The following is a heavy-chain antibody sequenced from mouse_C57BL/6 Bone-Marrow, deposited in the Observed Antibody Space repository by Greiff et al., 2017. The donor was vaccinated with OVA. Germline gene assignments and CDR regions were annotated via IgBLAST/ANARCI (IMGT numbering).Heavy chain of an antibody. D-gene: IGHD2-3*01. Sequence: VQLQQSGPELVKPGASVKISCKASGYTFTDYYMIWVKQSHGKSLEWIGDINPNNGGTSYNQKFKGKATLTVDKSSSTAYMELRSLTSEDSAVYYCASGYDGYYAWFAYWGQGTLGTVSA. CDR1: GYTFTDYY. CDR2: INPNNGGT. CDR3: ASGYDGYYAWFAY. V-gene: IGHV1-26*01. J-gene: IGHJ3*01.